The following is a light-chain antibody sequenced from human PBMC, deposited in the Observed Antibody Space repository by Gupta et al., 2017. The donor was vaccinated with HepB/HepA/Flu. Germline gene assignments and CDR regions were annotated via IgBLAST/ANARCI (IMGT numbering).Light chain of an antibody. Sequence: EIVLTQSPGTLSLSPGERATLSCRASQTIISNYLAWYQQKPGQAPRLLLYAISARATGIPDRFSGSGAATDFNLTISRLEPEDFAVYYCQQYGGERPGGTFGQGTKVEVK. CDR3: QQYGGERPGGT. CDR1: QTIISNY. V-gene: IGKV3-20*01. J-gene: IGKJ1*01. CDR2: AIS.